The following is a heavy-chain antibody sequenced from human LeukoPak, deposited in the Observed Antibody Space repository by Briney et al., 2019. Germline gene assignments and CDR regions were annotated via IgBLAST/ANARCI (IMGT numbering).Heavy chain of an antibody. D-gene: IGHD2-15*01. CDR1: GFTFDDYG. V-gene: IGHV3-20*04. CDR2: INWNGGST. J-gene: IGHJ4*02. CDR3: ASAGVVVVAATPDY. Sequence: PGGSLRLSCAASGFTFDDYGMSWVRQAPGKGLEWVSGINWNGGSTGYADSVKGRFTISRDNAKNSLYLQMNSLRAEDTAVYYCASAGVVVVAATPDYWGQGTLVTVSS.